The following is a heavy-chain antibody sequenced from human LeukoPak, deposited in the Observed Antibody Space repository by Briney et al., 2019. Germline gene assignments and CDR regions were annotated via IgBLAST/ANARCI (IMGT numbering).Heavy chain of an antibody. Sequence: KPSETLSLTCAVYGGSFSGYYWSWIRQPPGKGLEWIGEINHSGSTNYNPSLKSRVTISVDTSKNQFSLELSSVTAADTAVYYCARGPRRFDSYYFDYWGQGTLVTVSS. CDR2: INHSGST. V-gene: IGHV4-34*01. J-gene: IGHJ4*02. CDR1: GGSFSGYY. CDR3: ARGPRRFDSYYFDY. D-gene: IGHD5-18*01.